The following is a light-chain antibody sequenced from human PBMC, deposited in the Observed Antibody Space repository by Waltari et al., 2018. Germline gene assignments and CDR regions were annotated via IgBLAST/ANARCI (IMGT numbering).Light chain of an antibody. J-gene: IGLJ3*02. Sequence: QTVVTQEPSFSVSPGGTVTLTCGLSSGSVHTNYFVSWYQQTPGQAPRALIYSTNTRSSGVPERFSGSILGNKAALTITGAQADDESDYYCALYLGSGFSWVFGGGTKLTVL. V-gene: IGLV8-61*01. CDR2: STN. CDR3: ALYLGSGFSWV. CDR1: SGSVHTNYF.